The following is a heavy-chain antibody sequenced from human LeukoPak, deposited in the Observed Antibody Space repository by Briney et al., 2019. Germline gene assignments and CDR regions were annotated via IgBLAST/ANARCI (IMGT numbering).Heavy chain of an antibody. CDR2: ISGSGGST. D-gene: IGHD3-10*01. J-gene: IGHJ4*02. CDR3: TTGYGLGSYSVLDFDY. CDR1: GFTFSSYA. V-gene: IGHV3-23*01. Sequence: GGSLRLSCAASGFTFSSYAMSWVRQAPGKGLEWVSGISGSGGSTYYADSVKGRFTISRDNSKNTLYLQMNSLRAEDTAVYYCTTGYGLGSYSVLDFDYWGQGTLVTVSS.